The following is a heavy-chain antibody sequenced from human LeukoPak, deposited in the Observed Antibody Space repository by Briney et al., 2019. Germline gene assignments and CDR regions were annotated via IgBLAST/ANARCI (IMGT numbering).Heavy chain of an antibody. V-gene: IGHV3-7*01. Sequence: PGGSLRLXCAASGFTFSSYAMSWVRLAPGKGLEWVANIKQDGSEKYYVDSVKGRFTISRDNAKNSLYLQMNSLRAEDTAVYYCAREHPYNYDYVWGSYRYYFDYWGQGTLVTVSS. J-gene: IGHJ4*02. D-gene: IGHD3-16*02. CDR2: IKQDGSEK. CDR3: AREHPYNYDYVWGSYRYYFDY. CDR1: GFTFSSYA.